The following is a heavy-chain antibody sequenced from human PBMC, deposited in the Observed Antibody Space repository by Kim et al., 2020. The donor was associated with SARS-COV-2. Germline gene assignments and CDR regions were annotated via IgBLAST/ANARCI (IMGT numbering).Heavy chain of an antibody. V-gene: IGHV3-64D*09. CDR1: GFIFNSYS. J-gene: IGHJ4*02. D-gene: IGHD3-22*01. CDR2: ITSNGGRA. Sequence: GGSLRLSCSASGFIFNSYSMYWVRQSPGKGLEFVSAITSNGGRAYYGDSVKGRFTTSRDNSKNILYLQMSSLRPEDTAVYYCVKDLSGTKYYFESGGFDHWGQGTLVTVPS. CDR3: VKDLSGTKYYFESGGFDH.